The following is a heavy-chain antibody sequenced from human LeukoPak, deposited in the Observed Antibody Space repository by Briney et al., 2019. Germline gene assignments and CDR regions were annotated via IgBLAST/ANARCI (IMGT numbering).Heavy chain of an antibody. Sequence: TSETLSLTCTVSNDSISTYCWCWIRQPPGKGLEWIGCIYNTGGTNYNPSLKSRVTISIDTSKNHFSLKLISVTAADTAVYYCATLTTVVTPFFFDYWGQGTLVTVSS. CDR1: NDSISTYC. CDR2: IYNTGGT. J-gene: IGHJ4*02. CDR3: ATLTTVVTPFFFDY. D-gene: IGHD4-23*01. V-gene: IGHV4-59*08.